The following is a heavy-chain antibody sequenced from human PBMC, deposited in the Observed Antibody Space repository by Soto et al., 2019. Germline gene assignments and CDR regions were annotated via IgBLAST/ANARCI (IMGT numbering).Heavy chain of an antibody. J-gene: IGHJ6*02. D-gene: IGHD3-22*01. CDR2: IIPIFGTA. CDR1: GGTFSSYA. V-gene: IGHV1-69*06. Sequence: SVKVSCKASGGTFSSYAISWVRQAPGQGLEWMGGIIPIFGTANYAQKFQGRVTITADKSTSTAYMELSSLRSEDTAVYYCALITQSYYYYGMDVWGQGTTVTVSS. CDR3: ALITQSYYYYGMDV.